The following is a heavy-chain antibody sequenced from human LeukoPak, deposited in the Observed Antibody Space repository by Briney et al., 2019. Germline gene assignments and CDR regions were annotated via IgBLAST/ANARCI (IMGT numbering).Heavy chain of an antibody. CDR2: INHSGST. J-gene: IGHJ6*03. CDR1: GGSFSGYY. CDR3: ARVGATLYYYYYYYMDV. V-gene: IGHV4-34*01. Sequence: PSETLSLTCAVYGGSFSGYYWSWIRQPPGKGLEWIGEINHSGSTNYNPSLKSRVTISVDTSKNQFSLKLSSVTAADTAVYYCARVGATLYYYYYYYMDVWGKGTTVTVSS. D-gene: IGHD1-26*01.